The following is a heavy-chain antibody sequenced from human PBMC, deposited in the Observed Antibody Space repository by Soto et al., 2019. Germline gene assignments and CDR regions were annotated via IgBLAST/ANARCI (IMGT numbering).Heavy chain of an antibody. Sequence: GGSLRLSCAASGFTFDDYAMHWVRQAPGKGLEWVSLISWDGGSTYYADSVKGRFTISRDNSKNSLYLQMNSLRAEDTALYYCAKGAYSSSWYYFDYWGQGTLVTVSS. CDR2: ISWDGGST. D-gene: IGHD6-13*01. V-gene: IGHV3-43D*03. CDR1: GFTFDDYA. J-gene: IGHJ4*02. CDR3: AKGAYSSSWYYFDY.